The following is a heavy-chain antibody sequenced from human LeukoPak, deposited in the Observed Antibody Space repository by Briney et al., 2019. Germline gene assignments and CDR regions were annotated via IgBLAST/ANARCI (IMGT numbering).Heavy chain of an antibody. CDR3: ARPRGRVDY. D-gene: IGHD3-10*01. V-gene: IGHV3-48*01. J-gene: IGHJ4*02. CDR1: GFTFSSYS. Sequence: GGSLRLSXAASGFTFSSYSMNWVRQAPGKGLEWVSYISSSSSTIYYADSVKGRFTISRDNAKNSLYLQMNSLRAEDTAVYYCARPRGRVDYWGQGTLVTVSS. CDR2: ISSSSSTI.